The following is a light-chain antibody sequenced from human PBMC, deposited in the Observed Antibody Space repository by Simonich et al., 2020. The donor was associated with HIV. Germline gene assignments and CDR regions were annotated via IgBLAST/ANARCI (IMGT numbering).Light chain of an antibody. CDR1: QKVFYSSNNKNY. CDR3: QQYYTAPRT. J-gene: IGKJ1*01. Sequence: DIVMTHAPDSLSVSLGERATINCKSSQKVFYSSNNKNYLVWYQQKPGQPPKLLIYWASTRESGVPDRFSGSGSGTNFTLTISSLQAEDVALYYCQQYYTAPRTFGQGTKVEIK. V-gene: IGKV4-1*01. CDR2: WAS.